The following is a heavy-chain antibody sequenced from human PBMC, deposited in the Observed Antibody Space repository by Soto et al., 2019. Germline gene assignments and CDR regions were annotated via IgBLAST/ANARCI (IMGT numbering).Heavy chain of an antibody. Sequence: GGSLRLSCAASGFTFSSYAMSWVRQAPGKGLEWVSAISGSGGSTYYADSVKGRFTISRDNSKNTRYLKMNSLRAEDTAVYYCAKFSREGRAPLGHWGQGTLVTVSS. CDR3: AKFSREGRAPLGH. CDR1: GFTFSSYA. V-gene: IGHV3-23*01. D-gene: IGHD2-2*01. CDR2: ISGSGGST. J-gene: IGHJ1*01.